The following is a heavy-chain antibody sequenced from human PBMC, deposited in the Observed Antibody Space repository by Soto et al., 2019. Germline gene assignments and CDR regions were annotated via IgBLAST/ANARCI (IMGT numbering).Heavy chain of an antibody. D-gene: IGHD2-15*01. J-gene: IGHJ5*02. V-gene: IGHV1-8*01. Sequence: QVQLVQSGAAVKKPGASVKVSCKASGYTFTSYDINWVRQATGQGLEWMGWMNPNSGNTGYAQKFQGRVTMTRNTSISTAYMELSSLRSEGTAVYYCARSCQAAHWFDPWGKGTLVTVSS. CDR1: GYTFTSYD. CDR3: ARSCQAAHWFDP. CDR2: MNPNSGNT.